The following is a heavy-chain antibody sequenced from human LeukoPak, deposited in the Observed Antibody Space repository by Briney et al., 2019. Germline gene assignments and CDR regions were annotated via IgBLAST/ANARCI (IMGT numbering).Heavy chain of an antibody. CDR1: GFTFSSYG. D-gene: IGHD4-17*01. J-gene: IGHJ4*02. V-gene: IGHV3-30*18. Sequence: PGGSLRLSCAASGFTFSSYGMHWGRQAPGKGLEWVAVISYDGSNKYYADSVKGRFTISRDNSKNTLYLQMSSLRAEDTAVYYCAKDEATVTTLFDYWGQGTLVTVSS. CDR2: ISYDGSNK. CDR3: AKDEATVTTLFDY.